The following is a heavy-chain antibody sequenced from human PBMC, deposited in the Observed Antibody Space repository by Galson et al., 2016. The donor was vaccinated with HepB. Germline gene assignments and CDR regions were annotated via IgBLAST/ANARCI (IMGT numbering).Heavy chain of an antibody. Sequence: QSGAEVKKPGDSLKISCKGFGYSFTSHWIGWVRQMPGKGLEWMGTIYPGDSDTRYSPSFQGQVTISVDKSISTAYLQLSSLKASDTAMFFCASTTILGGTYDAFDLWGPGTMVTVSS. CDR2: IYPGDSDT. J-gene: IGHJ3*01. V-gene: IGHV5-51*01. CDR3: ASTTILGGTYDAFDL. CDR1: GYSFTSHW. D-gene: IGHD1-26*01.